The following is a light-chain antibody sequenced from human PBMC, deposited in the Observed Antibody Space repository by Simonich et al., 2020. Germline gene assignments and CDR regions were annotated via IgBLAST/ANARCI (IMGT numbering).Light chain of an antibody. CDR1: QSVSSSY. V-gene: IGKV3D-20*01. CDR3: QQYGSSPPYT. CDR2: DAS. J-gene: IGKJ2*01. Sequence: EIVLTQSPGTLSLSPGDRATLSCRASQSVSSSYLAWYQQKPGLAPRLLIYDASSRATGSPDRVSGSGSGTDFTLTISRLEPEDFAVYYCQQYGSSPPYTFGQGTKLEIK.